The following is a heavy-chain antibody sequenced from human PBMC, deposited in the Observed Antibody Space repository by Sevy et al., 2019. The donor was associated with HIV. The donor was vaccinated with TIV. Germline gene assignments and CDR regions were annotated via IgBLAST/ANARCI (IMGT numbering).Heavy chain of an antibody. D-gene: IGHD6-13*01. V-gene: IGHV1-18*01. Sequence: ASVKVSCKASGYTFTSYGISWVRQAPGQGLEWMGWISAYNGNTNYAQKLQGRVTMTTDKSTSTAYMELRSLRSADTAVYYCGRRIAAAGTWGYFDYWGQGTLVTVSS. CDR3: GRRIAAAGTWGYFDY. CDR2: ISAYNGNT. CDR1: GYTFTSYG. J-gene: IGHJ4*02.